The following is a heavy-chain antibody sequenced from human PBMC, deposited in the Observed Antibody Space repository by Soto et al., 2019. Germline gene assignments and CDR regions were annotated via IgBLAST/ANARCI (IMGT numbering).Heavy chain of an antibody. D-gene: IGHD3-3*01. CDR3: AREKVKGHRSITIFGVVIIRSMDV. J-gene: IGHJ6*02. V-gene: IGHV3-30-3*01. CDR1: GFTLSSYA. Sequence: GGSLRLSCAASGFTLSSYAMHWVRQAPGKGLEWVAVISYDGSNKYYADSVKGRFTISRDNSKNTLYLQMNSLRAEDTAVYYCAREKVKGHRSITIFGVVIIRSMDVWSQGTTVTVSS. CDR2: ISYDGSNK.